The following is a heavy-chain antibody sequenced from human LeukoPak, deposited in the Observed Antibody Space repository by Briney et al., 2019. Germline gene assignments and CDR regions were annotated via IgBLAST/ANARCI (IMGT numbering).Heavy chain of an antibody. CDR3: ARVDRYYQGSGSYAIDY. D-gene: IGHD3-10*01. CDR1: GFTFSGHS. CDR2: LSSSSTSI. Sequence: GGSLRLSCVASGFTFSGHSMNWVRQAPGKGLEWVSYLSSSSTSIAYADSVKGRFTISRDNDKNSLYLQMNNLRAEDTAIYYCARVDRYYQGSGSYAIDYWGQGTLVTVSS. J-gene: IGHJ4*02. V-gene: IGHV3-48*04.